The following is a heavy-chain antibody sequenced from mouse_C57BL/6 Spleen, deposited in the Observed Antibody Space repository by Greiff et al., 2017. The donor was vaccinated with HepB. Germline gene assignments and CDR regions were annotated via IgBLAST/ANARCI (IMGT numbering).Heavy chain of an antibody. CDR2: IHPNSGST. J-gene: IGHJ4*01. CDR3: ARWDSSGYYAMDY. D-gene: IGHD3-2*02. Sequence: QVHVKQPGAELVKPGASVKLSCKASGYTFTSYWMHWVKQRPGQGLEWIGMIHPNSGSTNYNEKFKSKATLTVDKSSSTAYMQLSSLTSEDSAVYYCARWDSSGYYAMDYWGQGTSVTVSS. V-gene: IGHV1-64*01. CDR1: GYTFTSYW.